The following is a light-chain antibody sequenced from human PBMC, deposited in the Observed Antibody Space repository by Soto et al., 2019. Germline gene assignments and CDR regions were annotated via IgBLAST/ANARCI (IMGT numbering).Light chain of an antibody. CDR2: AAS. CDR3: QQSYSLPPT. CDR1: QSISSY. V-gene: IGKV1-39*01. Sequence: DIPMTQSPSSLSASLGDRVTITCRASQSISSYLNWYQQKPGKAPKLLIYAASTLQSGVPSRFSGIGSGTDFTLTISSLQPEDFATYYCQQSYSLPPTFGQGTKLEI. J-gene: IGKJ2*01.